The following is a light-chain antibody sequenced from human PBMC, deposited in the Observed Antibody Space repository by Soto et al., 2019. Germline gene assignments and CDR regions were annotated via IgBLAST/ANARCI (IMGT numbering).Light chain of an antibody. CDR2: DAS. Sequence: EIAMTQSPGALSVSPGERATLSCRASQSLSGKLAWYQQTPGQAPRLLIHDASTGATGLPARFGGSGSGTEFTLTIRSLQSEDFAVYYGQQYKNWAIIFGERTRHEVK. J-gene: IGKJ5*01. V-gene: IGKV3-15*01. CDR3: QQYKNWAII. CDR1: QSLSGK.